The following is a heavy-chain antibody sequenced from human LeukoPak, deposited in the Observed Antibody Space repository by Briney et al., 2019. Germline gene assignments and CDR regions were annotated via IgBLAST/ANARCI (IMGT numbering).Heavy chain of an antibody. CDR2: ISGSGGST. J-gene: IGHJ6*03. D-gene: IGHD3-22*01. CDR1: GGSFSGYY. V-gene: IGHV3-23*01. CDR3: AKVGEYYYDSSYYMDV. Sequence: ETLSLTCAVYGGSFSGYYWSWIRQPPGKGLEWVSAISGSGGSTYYADSVKGRFTISRDNSKNTLYLQMDSLRAEDTAVYYCAKVGEYYYDSSYYMDVWGKGTTVTISS.